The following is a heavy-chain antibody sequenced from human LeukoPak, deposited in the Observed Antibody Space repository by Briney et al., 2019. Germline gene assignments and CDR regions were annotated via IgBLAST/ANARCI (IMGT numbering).Heavy chain of an antibody. CDR2: IRGSGEIS. CDR3: AKRLLVGAPSAFDV. D-gene: IGHD1-26*01. CDR1: GFTFRNYD. Sequence: PGGSLRPSCAASGFTFRNYDMIWVRQAPGKGLEWVSVIRGSGEISYYADSVKGRFTISRDNVKNTLYLQMSSLRAEDTAVYYCAKRLLVGAPSAFDVWGQGTMVTVSS. V-gene: IGHV3-23*01. J-gene: IGHJ3*01.